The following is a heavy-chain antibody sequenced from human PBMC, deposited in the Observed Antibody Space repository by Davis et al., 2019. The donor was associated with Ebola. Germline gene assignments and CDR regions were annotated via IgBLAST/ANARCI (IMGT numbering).Heavy chain of an antibody. V-gene: IGHV4-59*01. CDR3: ARAGDFWSGWSQ. CDR1: GGSISSYY. J-gene: IGHJ4*02. CDR2: IYYSGST. D-gene: IGHD3-3*01. Sequence: MPSETLSLTCTVSGGSISSYYWSWILQTPGKGLEWIGYIYYSGSTNYNPSLKSRVTISVDTSKNQFSLKLSSVTAADTAVYYCARAGDFWSGWSQWGQGTLVTVSS.